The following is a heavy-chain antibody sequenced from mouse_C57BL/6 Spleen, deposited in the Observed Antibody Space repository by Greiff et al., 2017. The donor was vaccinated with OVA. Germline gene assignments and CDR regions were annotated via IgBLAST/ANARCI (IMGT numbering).Heavy chain of an antibody. D-gene: IGHD1-1*01. J-gene: IGHJ1*03. CDR2: IYPGSGST. CDR3: ARWDYGSSDWDVDV. Sequence: QVQLQQPGAELVKPGASVKMSCKASGYTFTSYWITWVKQRPGQGLEWIGDIYPGSGSTSYNEKFKSKATLTVDTSSSTAYMQLSSLTSEDSAVYYCARWDYGSSDWDVDVWGTGTTVTVSS. CDR1: GYTFTSYW. V-gene: IGHV1-55*01.